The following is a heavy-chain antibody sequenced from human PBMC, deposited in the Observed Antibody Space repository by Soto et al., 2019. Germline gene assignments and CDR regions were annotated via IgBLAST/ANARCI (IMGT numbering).Heavy chain of an antibody. Sequence: QVQLVESGGGVVQPGGSLRLSCAASGFAFSSYGMHWVRQAPGKGLEWVAVVRYDGSNKYYADSVKGRFTISRDNSKSMVYLQMTSLRPDDTAVYYCAKLPNCGGDCDFDYWGQGTLVTVSS. CDR1: GFAFSSYG. J-gene: IGHJ4*02. CDR2: VRYDGSNK. V-gene: IGHV3-30*02. CDR3: AKLPNCGGDCDFDY. D-gene: IGHD2-21*02.